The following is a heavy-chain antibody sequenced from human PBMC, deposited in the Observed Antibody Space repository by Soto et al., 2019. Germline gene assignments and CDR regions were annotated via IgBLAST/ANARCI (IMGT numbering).Heavy chain of an antibody. CDR3: AKVVGITMVRGVIGRTGMDV. V-gene: IGHV3-30*18. D-gene: IGHD3-10*01. J-gene: IGHJ6*02. CDR1: GFTFSSYG. Sequence: QVQLVESGGGVVQPGRSLRLSCAASGFTFSSYGMHWVRQAPGKGLEWVAVISYDGSNKYYADSVKGRFTISRDNSKNTLYLQMNSLRAEDTAVYYCAKVVGITMVRGVIGRTGMDVWGQGTTVTVSS. CDR2: ISYDGSNK.